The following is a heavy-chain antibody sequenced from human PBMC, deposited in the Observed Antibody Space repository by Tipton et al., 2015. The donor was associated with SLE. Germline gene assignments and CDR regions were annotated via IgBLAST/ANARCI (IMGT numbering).Heavy chain of an antibody. J-gene: IGHJ5*02. CDR1: GYTFTGYY. Sequence: QLVQSGAEVKKPGASVKVSCKASGYTFTGYYMHWVRQAPGQGLEWMGWINPNSGGTNYAQKFQGRVTITTDESTSTAYMELSSLRSEDTAVYYCARDCGGEGDWFDPWGQGTLVTVSS. CDR2: INPNSGGT. V-gene: IGHV1-2*02. CDR3: ARDCGGEGDWFDP. D-gene: IGHD2-21*01.